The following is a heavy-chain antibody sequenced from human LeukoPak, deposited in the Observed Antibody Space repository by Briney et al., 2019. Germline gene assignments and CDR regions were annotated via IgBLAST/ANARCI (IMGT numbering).Heavy chain of an antibody. J-gene: IGHJ4*02. D-gene: IGHD4-17*01. CDR3: ATTRTDYGDYVANY. CDR2: FDPEDGET. Sequence: GASVTVSCKVSGYTLTELSMHWVRQAPGKGLEWMGGFDPEDGETIYAQKFQGRVTMTEDTSTDTAYMELSSLRSEDTAVYYCATTRTDYGDYVANYWGQGTLVTVSS. CDR1: GYTLTELS. V-gene: IGHV1-24*01.